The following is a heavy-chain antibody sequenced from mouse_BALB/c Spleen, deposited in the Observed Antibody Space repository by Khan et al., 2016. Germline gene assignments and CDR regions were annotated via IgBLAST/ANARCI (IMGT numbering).Heavy chain of an antibody. Sequence: QVQLKQSGPGLVAPSQSLSITCTVSGFSLTSYDISWIRQPPGKGLEWLGVIWTGGGTNYNSAFMSRLSISKDNSKSQVFLKMNSLQTDDTAIYYCVRDSSGSPYWGQGTTLTVSS. CDR1: GFSLTSYD. V-gene: IGHV2-9-2*01. CDR3: VRDSSGSPY. D-gene: IGHD3-1*01. J-gene: IGHJ2*01. CDR2: IWTGGGT.